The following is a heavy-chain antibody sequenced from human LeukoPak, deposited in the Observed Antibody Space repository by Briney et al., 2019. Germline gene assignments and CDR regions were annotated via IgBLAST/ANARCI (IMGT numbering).Heavy chain of an antibody. CDR3: ARSPIVVVHYYFDY. CDR1: DYSISGVYY. CDR2: IYESGIT. V-gene: IGHV4-38-2*02. J-gene: IGHJ4*02. Sequence: SETLSLTCTVSDYSISGVYYWGWIRQPPGKGLEWIGSIYESGITYYNPPFKSRVTISVDTSKNQFSLKLSSVTAADTAVYYCARSPIVVVHYYFDYWGQGTLVTVSS. D-gene: IGHD2-2*01.